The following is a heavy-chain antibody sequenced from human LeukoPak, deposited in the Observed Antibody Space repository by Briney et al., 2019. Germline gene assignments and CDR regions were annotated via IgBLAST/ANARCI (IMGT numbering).Heavy chain of an antibody. D-gene: IGHD2-15*01. CDR2: INHSGST. CDR1: GGSFSGYY. J-gene: IGHJ4*02. V-gene: IGHV4-34*01. CDR3: ARVFCSGGSCKPYYFDY. Sequence: SETLSLTCAVYGGSFSGYYWSWIRQPPGKGLEWIGEINHSGSTNYNPSLKSRVTISVDTSKNQFSLKLSSVTTADTAVYYCARVFCSGGSCKPYYFDYWGQGTLVTVSS.